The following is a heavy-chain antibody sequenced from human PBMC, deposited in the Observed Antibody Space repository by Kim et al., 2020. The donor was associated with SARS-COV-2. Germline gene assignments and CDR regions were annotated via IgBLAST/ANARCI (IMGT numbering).Heavy chain of an antibody. V-gene: IGHV3-74*03. D-gene: IGHD5-18*01. J-gene: IGHJ4*02. Sequence: TSADSEKCRFTTSRDNAKNTVDVQMNSLRAEDTAVYDCARGGAETAMAHEYWGLGTLVTVSA. CDR3: ARGGAETAMAHEY.